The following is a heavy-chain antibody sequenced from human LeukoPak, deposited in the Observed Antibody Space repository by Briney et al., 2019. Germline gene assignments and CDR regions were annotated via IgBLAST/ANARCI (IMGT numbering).Heavy chain of an antibody. CDR3: ARARILAAAAWFDP. CDR1: GFTVSSNY. CDR2: IYSGGST. D-gene: IGHD6-13*01. J-gene: IGHJ5*02. Sequence: GGSLRLSCAASGFTVSSNYMSWVRQAPGKGLEWVSVIYSGGSTYYADSVKGRFTISRDSSKNTLYLQMNSLRAEDEAVYYCARARILAAAAWFDPWGQGTLVTVSS. V-gene: IGHV3-53*01.